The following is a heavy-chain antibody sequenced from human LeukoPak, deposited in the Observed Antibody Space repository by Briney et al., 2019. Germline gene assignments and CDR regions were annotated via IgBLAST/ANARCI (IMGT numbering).Heavy chain of an antibody. J-gene: IGHJ4*02. D-gene: IGHD5-12*01. V-gene: IGHV3-9*01. CDR3: RYSGYDGHFDY. CDR2: ISWNSGSI. Sequence: GGSLRLSCAASGFTFDDYAMHWVRQAPGKGLEWVSGISWNSGSIGYADSVKGRFTISRDNAKNSLYLQMNSLRAEDTALYYCRYSGYDGHFDYWGQGTLVTVSS. CDR1: GFTFDDYA.